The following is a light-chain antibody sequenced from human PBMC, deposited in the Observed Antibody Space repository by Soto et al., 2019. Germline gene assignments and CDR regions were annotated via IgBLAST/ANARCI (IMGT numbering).Light chain of an antibody. Sequence: DIQMTQSPSTLPASLGDRVTITVRASQSISSWLAWYQQKPGKAPKLLIYKASSLESGVPSRFSGSGSGTEFTLTISSLQPDDFAAYYCQQYNSYSTFGQGTKVDIK. CDR1: QSISSW. CDR3: QQYNSYST. V-gene: IGKV1-5*03. CDR2: KAS. J-gene: IGKJ1*01.